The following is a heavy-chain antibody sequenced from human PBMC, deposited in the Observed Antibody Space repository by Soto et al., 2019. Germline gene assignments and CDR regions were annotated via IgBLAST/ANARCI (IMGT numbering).Heavy chain of an antibody. CDR1: GYIFTNYW. V-gene: IGHV5-51*01. D-gene: IGHD3-10*01. J-gene: IGHJ3*02. CDR3: ARAYFYGSGKIPDAFDI. Sequence: GESLKISGQGSGYIFTNYWIGWVLQMPGKGLEWMGIMYPGDSDTRYSPSFQGQVTISADRSINTAYLQWSSLKASDTALYFCARAYFYGSGKIPDAFDIWGQGTMVTVSS. CDR2: MYPGDSDT.